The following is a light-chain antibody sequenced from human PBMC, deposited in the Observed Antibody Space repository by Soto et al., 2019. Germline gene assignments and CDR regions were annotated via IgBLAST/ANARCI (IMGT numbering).Light chain of an antibody. CDR2: RAS. CDR1: QSVSSS. J-gene: IGKJ4*01. CDR3: QQYHNWPPLT. V-gene: IGKV3-15*01. Sequence: ERVMTQSPATLSVSPGERATLSCRASQSVSSSLAWYQQKPGQAPRLLIYRASTRATGIPARFSGSGSGTEFTLTISSLQSEDFAGYYCQQYHNWPPLTFGGGTKVEIK.